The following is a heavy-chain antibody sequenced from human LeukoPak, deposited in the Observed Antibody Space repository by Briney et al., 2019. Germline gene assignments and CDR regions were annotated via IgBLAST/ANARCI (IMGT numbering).Heavy chain of an antibody. Sequence: SETLSLTCTVSGGSISSYYWSWIRQPPGKGLEWIGYIYYSGSTNYNPSLKSRVTISVDTSKNQFSLKLSSVTAADTAVYYCAREENYYDSSGYYLGYFDLWGRGTLVTVSS. CDR3: AREENYYDSSGYYLGYFDL. V-gene: IGHV4-59*01. J-gene: IGHJ2*01. D-gene: IGHD3-22*01. CDR2: IYYSGST. CDR1: GGSISSYY.